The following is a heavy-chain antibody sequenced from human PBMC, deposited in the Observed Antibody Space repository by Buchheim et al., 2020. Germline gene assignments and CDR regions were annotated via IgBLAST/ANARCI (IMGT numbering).Heavy chain of an antibody. Sequence: QVQLVESGGGVVQPGRSLTLSCAASGFTFNAYGMHWVRQAPGKGLEWVAVISYHGSNKYYADSVRGRFTISRDNAKNSVYLQMNSLRAEDTAVYYCVRGQPIAWGQGTL. V-gene: IGHV3-30*03. CDR3: VRGQPIA. J-gene: IGHJ5*02. CDR2: ISYHGSNK. CDR1: GFTFNAYG. D-gene: IGHD1-26*01.